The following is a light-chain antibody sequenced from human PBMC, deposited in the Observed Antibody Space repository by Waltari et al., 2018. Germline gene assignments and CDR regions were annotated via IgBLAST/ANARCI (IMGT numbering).Light chain of an antibody. CDR3: YSAADNNLEV. CDR1: FLAKQY. V-gene: IGLV3-27*01. Sequence: SYELTQPSSVSVSPGQTARFTCPGYFLAKQYPRWLQQKPGQAPVLVIYKDSERPSGIPERFSGSSSGTTVTLTSSGAQVEDEADYYCYSAADNNLEVFGTGTKVTVL. J-gene: IGLJ1*01. CDR2: KDS.